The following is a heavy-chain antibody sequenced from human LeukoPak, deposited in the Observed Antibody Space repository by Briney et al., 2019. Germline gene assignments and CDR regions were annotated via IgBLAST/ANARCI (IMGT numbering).Heavy chain of an antibody. D-gene: IGHD3-3*01. Sequence: GGSLRLSCAASGFTFSSYSMNWVRQAPGKGLEWVANIKQDGSEKYYVDSVKGRFTISRDNAKNSLYLQMNSLRAEDTAVYYCTREESGISIFGVVIFWGQGTLVTVSS. J-gene: IGHJ4*02. CDR2: IKQDGSEK. CDR3: TREESGISIFGVVIF. V-gene: IGHV3-7*01. CDR1: GFTFSSYS.